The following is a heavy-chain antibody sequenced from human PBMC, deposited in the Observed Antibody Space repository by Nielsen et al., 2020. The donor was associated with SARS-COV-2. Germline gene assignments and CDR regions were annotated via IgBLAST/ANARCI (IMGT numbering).Heavy chain of an antibody. Sequence: GESLKISCAASGFIFSSYAMNWVRQAPGKGLEWVSTISGSGGGTYYADSVKGRFSISRDNSKNMLYLQMNSLRAEDTALYCCAKEGNSGSAYDQWGQGTLVTVSS. D-gene: IGHD1-26*01. CDR3: AKEGNSGSAYDQ. CDR2: ISGSGGGT. V-gene: IGHV3-23*01. CDR1: GFIFSSYA. J-gene: IGHJ5*02.